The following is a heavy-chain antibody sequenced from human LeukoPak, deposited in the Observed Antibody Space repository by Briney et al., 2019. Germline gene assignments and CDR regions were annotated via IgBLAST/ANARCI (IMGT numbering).Heavy chain of an antibody. V-gene: IGHV5-51*01. CDR2: IYPGDSDT. J-gene: IGHJ4*02. CDR1: GYSFTSYW. Sequence: PGESLKISCKGSGYSFTSYWIGWVRQMPGKGLEWMGIIYPGDSDTRYSPSFQGQVTISADKSISTAYLQWSSLKASDTAMYYCATLGDFWSGLYYFDYWGQGTPVTVSS. D-gene: IGHD3-3*01. CDR3: ATLGDFWSGLYYFDY.